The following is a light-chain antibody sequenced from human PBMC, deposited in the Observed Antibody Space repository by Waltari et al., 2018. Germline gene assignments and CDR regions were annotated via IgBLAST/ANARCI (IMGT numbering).Light chain of an antibody. V-gene: IGKV4-1*01. CDR1: QSLVSGADSKNF. J-gene: IGKJ1*01. CDR3: QQYYSTPPT. CDR2: WAS. Sequence: DIFMPQSPASLAVSLGERATTNCNPSQSLVSGADSKNFLAWYQQKPEHYPKLLIHWASTRESGVPDRFSGGGSGTDFTLTISTLQGEDVAVYFCQQYYSTPPTFGQGTKVDIK.